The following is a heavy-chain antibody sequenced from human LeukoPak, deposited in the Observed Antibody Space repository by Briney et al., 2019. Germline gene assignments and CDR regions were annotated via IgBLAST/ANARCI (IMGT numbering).Heavy chain of an antibody. CDR3: ARDPRDTAMASFDY. CDR1: GGSISSSSYY. V-gene: IGHV4-39*07. CDR2: IYYSGST. D-gene: IGHD5-18*01. Sequence: PSETLSLTCTVSGGSISSSSYYWGWIRQPPGKGLEWIGSIYYSGSTYYNPSLKSRVTISVDTSKNQFSLKLSSVTAADTAVYYCARDPRDTAMASFDYWGQGTLVTVSS. J-gene: IGHJ4*02.